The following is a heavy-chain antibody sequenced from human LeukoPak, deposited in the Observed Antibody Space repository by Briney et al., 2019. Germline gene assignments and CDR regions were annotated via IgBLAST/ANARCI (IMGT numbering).Heavy chain of an antibody. CDR2: MNPNTGNR. CDR3: ARVTNGKSGSYA. V-gene: IGHV1-8*02. D-gene: IGHD1-26*01. CDR1: GYTFSNYD. J-gene: IGHJ3*01. Sequence: ASVKVSCKASGYTFSNYDINWVRQAPGQGLEWMGYMNPNTGNRDYGQKFQGRVTMTRNTSISTAYMELSSLRSEDTAVYYCARVTNGKSGSYAWGQGTMVTVSS.